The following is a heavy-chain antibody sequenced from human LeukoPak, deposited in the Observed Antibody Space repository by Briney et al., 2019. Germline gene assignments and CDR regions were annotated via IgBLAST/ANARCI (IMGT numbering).Heavy chain of an antibody. CDR3: ASQGRADDFWSGYYPYYYYGMDV. V-gene: IGHV4-30-4*01. CDR2: IYYSGST. J-gene: IGHJ6*02. D-gene: IGHD3-3*01. CDR1: GGSISSGDYY. Sequence: SETLSLTCTVSGGSISSGDYYWSWIRQPPGKGLEWIGYIYYSGSTYYNPSLKSRVTISVDTSKNQFSLKLSSVTAADTAVYYCASQGRADDFWSGYYPYYYYGMDVWGQGTTVTVSS.